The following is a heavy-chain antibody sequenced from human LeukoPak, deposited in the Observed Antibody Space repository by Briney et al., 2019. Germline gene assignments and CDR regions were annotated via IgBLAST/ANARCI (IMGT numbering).Heavy chain of an antibody. CDR2: IYTSGST. D-gene: IGHD5-18*01. V-gene: IGHV4-61*02. CDR3: AREGGYSSY. J-gene: IGHJ4*02. Sequence: SETLSLTCTVSGGSISSGSYYWSWIRQPAGKGLEWIGRIYTSGSTNYNPSLKSRVTISVDTSKNQFSLKLGSVTAADTAVYYCAREGGYSSYWGQGTLVTVSS. CDR1: GGSISSGSYY.